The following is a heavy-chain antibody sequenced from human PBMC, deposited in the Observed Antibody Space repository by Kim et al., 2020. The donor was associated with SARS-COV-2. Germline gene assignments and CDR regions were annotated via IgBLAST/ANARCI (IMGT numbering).Heavy chain of an antibody. CDR3: ARGGQVVIDGRVSLTPYDH. CDR1: GGTFSNYA. CDR2: ILPMVDIP. V-gene: IGHV1-69*04. J-gene: IGHJ5*02. D-gene: IGHD2-21*01. Sequence: SVGVSCKASGGTFSNYAVNWVRQAPGQGLEWMGRILPMVDIPNYARNFQGRLTTTADKSTSTAYMELTGLTSADTAVYYCARGGQVVIDGRVSLTPYDHWGQGALVTVSS.